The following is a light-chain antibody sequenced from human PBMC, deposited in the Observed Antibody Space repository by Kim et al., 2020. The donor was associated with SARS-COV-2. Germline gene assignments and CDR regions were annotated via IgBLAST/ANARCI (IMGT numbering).Light chain of an antibody. Sequence: LSQGDRATLSGRASQSDYNNFVAWYQQRPGQPPRFLSYDASTRATGIPDRFSGSGSGTDFTLTISRLEPEDFAVYDCQQYGSSLTFGQGTKVDIK. CDR1: QSDYNNF. J-gene: IGKJ1*01. CDR2: DAS. V-gene: IGKV3-20*01. CDR3: QQYGSSLT.